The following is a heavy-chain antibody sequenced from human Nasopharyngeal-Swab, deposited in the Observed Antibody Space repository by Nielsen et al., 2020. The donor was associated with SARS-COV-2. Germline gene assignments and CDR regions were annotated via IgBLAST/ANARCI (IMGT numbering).Heavy chain of an antibody. CDR2: INSDGSST. CDR1: GFTFSSYW. Sequence: GESLKISCAASGFTFSSYWMHWVRQAPGKGLVWVSRINSDGSSTSYADSVKGRFTISRDNAKNTLYLQMNSLRAEDTAVYYCARDGGAVAGRSLDYWGQGTLVTASS. CDR3: ARDGGAVAGRSLDY. D-gene: IGHD6-19*01. V-gene: IGHV3-74*01. J-gene: IGHJ4*02.